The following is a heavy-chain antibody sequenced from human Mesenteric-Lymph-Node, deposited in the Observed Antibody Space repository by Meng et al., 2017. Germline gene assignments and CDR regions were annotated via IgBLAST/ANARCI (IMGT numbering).Heavy chain of an antibody. J-gene: IGHJ4*02. CDR1: TVSTSVNIH. Sequence: VALRQPAAVMFTHSGPPSLTSGYDTVSTSVNIHWTWGRQPPGKGLEWIGDIDDSGSNNYYPSLNRRISISLYKTKNHFSLKENTVTAAETAVYYCARGKQDAWVLLAYWGQGALVTVSS. CDR2: IDDSGSN. V-gene: IGHV4-4*02. CDR3: ARGKQDAWVLLAY. D-gene: IGHD1-26*01.